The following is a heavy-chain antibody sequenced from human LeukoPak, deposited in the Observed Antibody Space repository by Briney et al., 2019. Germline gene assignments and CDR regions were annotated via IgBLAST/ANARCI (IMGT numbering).Heavy chain of an antibody. Sequence: GGSLRLSCAVSGCTFSRYWMTWVRQAPGKGLEWVANIKQDGREKNYVDSVKGRFTISRDNAKISLYLQMNSLRGDDTAVYYCARASTVATGWLDSWGQGTLVTVSS. CDR3: ARASTVATGWLDS. CDR2: IKQDGREK. CDR1: GCTFSRYW. V-gene: IGHV3-7*01. J-gene: IGHJ5*01. D-gene: IGHD4-17*01.